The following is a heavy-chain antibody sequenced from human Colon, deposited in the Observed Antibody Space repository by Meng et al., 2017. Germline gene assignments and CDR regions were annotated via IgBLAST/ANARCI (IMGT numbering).Heavy chain of an antibody. D-gene: IGHD4-17*01. Sequence: GESLKISCAASGFTFSRYSMIWVRQAPGKGLEWVSSISSSSNYIKYADSVKGRFTISRDNAKNSVYLQMNSLRAEDTAVYFCASEIFHGDDYWGHGTLVTVSS. CDR1: GFTFSRYS. CDR2: ISSSSNYI. J-gene: IGHJ4*01. V-gene: IGHV3-21*01. CDR3: ASEIFHGDDY.